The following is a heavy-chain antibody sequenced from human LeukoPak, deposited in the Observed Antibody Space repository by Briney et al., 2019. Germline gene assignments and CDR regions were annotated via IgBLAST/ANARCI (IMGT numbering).Heavy chain of an antibody. V-gene: IGHV4-59*01. J-gene: IGHJ6*02. CDR2: IYYSGST. CDR3: ARDKGNSRYYYYGMDV. CDR1: GGSLSSYY. Sequence: SETLSLTCTVSGGSLSSYYWSWIRQPPGKGLEWIGYIYYSGSTNYNPSLKSRVTISVDTSKNQFSLKLSSVTAADTAVYYCARDKGNSRYYYYGMDVWGQGTTVTVSS. D-gene: IGHD4-23*01.